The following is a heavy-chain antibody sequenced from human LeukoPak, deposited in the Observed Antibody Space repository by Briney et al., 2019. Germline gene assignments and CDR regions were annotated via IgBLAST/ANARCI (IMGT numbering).Heavy chain of an antibody. V-gene: IGHV3-23*01. CDR3: AKDLPPNGAFTSFDY. J-gene: IGHJ4*02. D-gene: IGHD2-8*01. CDR1: GFTFSSYA. Sequence: PGGSLRLSCAASGFTFSSYAMSWVRQAPGKGLELVSAISGSGGSTYYADSVKGRFTISRDNSKNTLYLQMNSLRAEDTAVYYCAKDLPPNGAFTSFDYWGQGTLVTVSS. CDR2: ISGSGGST.